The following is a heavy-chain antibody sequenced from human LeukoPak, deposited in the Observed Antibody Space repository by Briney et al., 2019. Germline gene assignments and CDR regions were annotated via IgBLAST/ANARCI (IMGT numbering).Heavy chain of an antibody. V-gene: IGHV1-18*01. Sequence: ASVKVSCKTSGYTFTNYGISWVRQAPGLGLEWMGWISAYNGNTNYAQKVQGRVTMTTDTSTSTAYMELRSLRFDDTAVYYCARDQSVRLLQTSSTYFRHVFAIWGQGSMVTVSS. CDR2: ISAYNGNT. J-gene: IGHJ3*02. CDR1: GYTFTNYG. D-gene: IGHD6-13*01. CDR3: ARDQSVRLLQTSSTYFRHVFAI.